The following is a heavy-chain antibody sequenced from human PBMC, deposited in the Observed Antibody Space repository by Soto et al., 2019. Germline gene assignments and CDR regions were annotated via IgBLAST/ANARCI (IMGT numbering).Heavy chain of an antibody. CDR2: IYSGGST. D-gene: IGHD3-10*01. CDR3: ARYYGSGSYYNHYYYGMDV. J-gene: IGHJ6*02. CDR1: GFTVSSNY. V-gene: IGHV3-53*01. Sequence: GSLRLSCPASGFTVSSNYMSWVRQAPGKGLEWVSVIYSGGSTYYADSVKGRFTISRDNSKNTLYLQMNSLRAEDTAVYYCARYYGSGSYYNHYYYGMDVWGQGTTVTVSS.